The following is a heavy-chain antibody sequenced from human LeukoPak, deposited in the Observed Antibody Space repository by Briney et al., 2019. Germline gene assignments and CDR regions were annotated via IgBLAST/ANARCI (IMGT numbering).Heavy chain of an antibody. Sequence: SVKVSCKASGGTFSSYAISWVRQAPGQGLEWMGGIIPIFGTANYAQKFQSRVTITADESTSTAYMELSSLRSEDTAVYYCARAPPTIFGVVINNDALDIWGQGTMVTVSS. J-gene: IGHJ3*02. V-gene: IGHV1-69*13. CDR2: IIPIFGTA. CDR1: GGTFSSYA. D-gene: IGHD3-3*01. CDR3: ARAPPTIFGVVINNDALDI.